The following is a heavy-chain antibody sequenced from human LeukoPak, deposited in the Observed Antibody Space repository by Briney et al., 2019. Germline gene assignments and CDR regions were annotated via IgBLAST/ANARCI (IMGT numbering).Heavy chain of an antibody. CDR3: AGGPTLVRGVIMPDSVGGMDV. CDR2: MNPNSGNT. Sequence: ASVTVSCKASGFTFTSYDINWVRQAPGQGLEWMGWMNPNSGNTLYAQKVQGRITMTRDTSISTAYMELSSLRSEDTAVYCAGGPTLVRGVIMPDSVGGMDVWGQGTAVTFSS. V-gene: IGHV1-8*01. D-gene: IGHD3-10*01. J-gene: IGHJ6*02. CDR1: GFTFTSYD.